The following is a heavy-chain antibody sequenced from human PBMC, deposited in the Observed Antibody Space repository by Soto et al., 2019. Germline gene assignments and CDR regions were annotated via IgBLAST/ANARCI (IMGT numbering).Heavy chain of an antibody. Sequence: GESLEISCKGSGYSFTSYWIGWVRQMPGKGLEWMGIIYPCDSDTRYSPSFQGQVTISAXXXIXXXYXQXSXLKASDTAMYYCARQGRSYWFDPWGQGTLVTVSS. CDR1: GYSFTSYW. V-gene: IGHV5-51*01. J-gene: IGHJ5*02. CDR3: ARQGRSYWFDP. D-gene: IGHD3-16*02. CDR2: IYPCDSDT.